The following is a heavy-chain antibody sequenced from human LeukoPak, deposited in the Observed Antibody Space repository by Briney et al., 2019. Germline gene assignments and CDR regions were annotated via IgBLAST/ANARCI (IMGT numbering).Heavy chain of an antibody. J-gene: IGHJ4*02. Sequence: SETLSLTCTVSGGSISSGGYYWSWIRQHPGKGLEWIGCIYYSGSTYYNPSLKSRVTISVDTSKNQFSLKLSSVTAADTAVYYCARERYYGSGSYPPYSFDYWGQGTLVTVSS. CDR1: GGSISSGGYY. D-gene: IGHD3-10*01. CDR2: IYYSGST. V-gene: IGHV4-31*03. CDR3: ARERYYGSGSYPPYSFDY.